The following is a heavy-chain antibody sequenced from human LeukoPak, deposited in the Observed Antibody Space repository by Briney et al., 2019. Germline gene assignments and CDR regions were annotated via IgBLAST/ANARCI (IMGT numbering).Heavy chain of an antibody. CDR1: GFTFSSYW. Sequence: GGSLRLSCAASGFTFSSYWMSWVRQAPGKGLEWVTFIWYDASNKYYAEPVKGRFTISRDNSRNTVFLQMNSLRAEDTAIYYCATDISTHYFGSWGQGTLVTVSS. CDR2: IWYDASNK. D-gene: IGHD3-9*01. J-gene: IGHJ4*02. CDR3: ATDISTHYFGS. V-gene: IGHV3-33*08.